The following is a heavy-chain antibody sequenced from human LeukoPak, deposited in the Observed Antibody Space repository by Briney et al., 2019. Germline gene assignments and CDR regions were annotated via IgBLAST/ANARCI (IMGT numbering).Heavy chain of an antibody. CDR3: ARDRLSTSRYRRLENWFDP. D-gene: IGHD2/OR15-2a*01. Sequence: ASVKVSCKASGSTFSDYYIHWVRQAPGQGLEWMGWINTNTGGTNSPQKFQGRVTLTRDTSITTAYMQLSRLRSDDTAVYYCARDRLSTSRYRRLENWFDPWGQGTLVTVSS. V-gene: IGHV1-2*02. J-gene: IGHJ5*02. CDR1: GSTFSDYY. CDR2: INTNTGGT.